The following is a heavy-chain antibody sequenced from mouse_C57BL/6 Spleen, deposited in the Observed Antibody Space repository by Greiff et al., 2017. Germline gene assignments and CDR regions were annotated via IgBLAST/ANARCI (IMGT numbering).Heavy chain of an antibody. CDR2: ISDGGSYT. CDR3: ARDAPDGYPWFAY. J-gene: IGHJ3*01. CDR1: GFTFSSYA. Sequence: DVKLVESGGGLVKPGGSLKLSCAASGFTFSSYAMSWVRQTPEKRLEWVATISDGGSYTYYPDNVKGRFTISRDNAKNNLYLQMSHLKSEDTAMYYCARDAPDGYPWFAYWGQGTLVTVSA. D-gene: IGHD2-3*01. V-gene: IGHV5-4*01.